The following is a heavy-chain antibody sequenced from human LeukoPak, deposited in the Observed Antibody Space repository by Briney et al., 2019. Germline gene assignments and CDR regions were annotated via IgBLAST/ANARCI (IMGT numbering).Heavy chain of an antibody. CDR1: GFTFSNFW. Sequence: GGSLRLSCAASGFTFSNFWMSWVRQAPGKGLEWVAKTNQDGSEKYYVASVKGRFTISRDNAKTSLYLQMNSLRAEDTAVYYCARDVAGFDYWGQGTLVTVSS. J-gene: IGHJ4*02. CDR3: ARDVAGFDY. V-gene: IGHV3-7*01. CDR2: TNQDGSEK. D-gene: IGHD6-13*01.